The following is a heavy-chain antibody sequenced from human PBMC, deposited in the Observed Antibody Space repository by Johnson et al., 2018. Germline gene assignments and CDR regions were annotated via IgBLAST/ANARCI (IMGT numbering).Heavy chain of an antibody. V-gene: IGHV5-51*01. CDR2: IYPGDSDP. D-gene: IGHD2-15*01. J-gene: IGHJ6*02. CDR1: GYSFTSYW. Sequence: VQLVQSGAEVKKPGESLKISCKGSGYSFTSYWIGWVRQMPGKGLEWMGIIYPGDSDPRYSPSFQGQVTISADKSISPAYLQWSSLKASDTAMYYCARRRYCSGGSCYQYYYYGMDVWGQGTTVTVSS. CDR3: ARRRYCSGGSCYQYYYYGMDV.